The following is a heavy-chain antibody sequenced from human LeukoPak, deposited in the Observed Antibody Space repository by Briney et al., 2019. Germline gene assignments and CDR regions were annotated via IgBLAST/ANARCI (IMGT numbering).Heavy chain of an antibody. Sequence: ESLKISCKGSGYRFTSYWIGWVRQMPGKGLEWMGITNPGDSDTRYSPSFQGQVTISADKSFSTAYLQWSSLKASDTAMYYCARPREMATITALGYWGQGTLVTVSS. CDR2: TNPGDSDT. CDR1: GYRFTSYW. CDR3: ARPREMATITALGY. D-gene: IGHD5-24*01. V-gene: IGHV5-51*01. J-gene: IGHJ4*02.